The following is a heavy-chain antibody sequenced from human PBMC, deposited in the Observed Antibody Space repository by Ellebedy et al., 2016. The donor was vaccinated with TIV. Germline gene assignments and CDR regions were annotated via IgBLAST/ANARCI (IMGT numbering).Heavy chain of an antibody. J-gene: IGHJ6*02. CDR3: ARGQGYYDILGYYYGMDV. CDR1: GYTFTGYY. Sequence: ASVKVSCKASGYTFTGYYMHWVRQAPGQGLEWMGWINPNSGNTGYAQKFQGRVTMTRNTSITTAYMELSSLRSEDTAVYYCARGQGYYDILGYYYGMDVWGRGTTVTVSS. V-gene: IGHV1-8*02. D-gene: IGHD3-9*01. CDR2: INPNSGNT.